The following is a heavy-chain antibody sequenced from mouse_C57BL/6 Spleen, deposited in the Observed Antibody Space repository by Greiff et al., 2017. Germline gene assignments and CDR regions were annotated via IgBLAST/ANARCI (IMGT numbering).Heavy chain of an antibody. CDR3: ARSTTVVAHYAMDY. V-gene: IGHV1-26*01. Sequence: EVKLQQSGPELVKPGASVKISCKASGYTFTDYYMNWVKQSHGKSLEWIGDINPNNGGTSYNQKFKGKATLTVDKSSSTAYMELRSLTSEDSAVYYCARSTTVVAHYAMDYWGQGTSVTVSS. CDR2: INPNNGGT. J-gene: IGHJ4*01. CDR1: GYTFTDYY. D-gene: IGHD1-1*01.